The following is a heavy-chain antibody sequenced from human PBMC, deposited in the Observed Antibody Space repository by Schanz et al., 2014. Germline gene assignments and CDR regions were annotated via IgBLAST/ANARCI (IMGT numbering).Heavy chain of an antibody. D-gene: IGHD3-3*01. Sequence: QLLESGGGLVQPGGSLRLSCVASGFTFSTYAMSWVRQAPGKGPEWVSSLTGSGGGTYYADSVRGRFAISRDNSKNTLYLQMNSLTAEDTAVYYCARGVRIDYWGQGTLVTVSS. CDR2: LTGSGGGT. J-gene: IGHJ4*02. V-gene: IGHV3-23*01. CDR1: GFTFSTYA. CDR3: ARGVRIDY.